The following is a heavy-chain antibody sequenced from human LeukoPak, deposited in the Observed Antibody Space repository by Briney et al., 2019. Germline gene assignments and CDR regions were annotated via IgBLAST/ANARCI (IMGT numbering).Heavy chain of an antibody. D-gene: IGHD3-10*01. J-gene: IGHJ2*01. Sequence: SETLSLTCTVSGGSIGDYYWSWVRQPAGKGLEWIGRIYPSGSTNYNPSLKSRVTMSVDTSKNQFSLKLTSVTAADTAVYYCARDLVHGSGSKYFDLWGRGSLVTVSS. V-gene: IGHV4-4*07. CDR3: ARDLVHGSGSKYFDL. CDR2: IYPSGST. CDR1: GGSIGDYY.